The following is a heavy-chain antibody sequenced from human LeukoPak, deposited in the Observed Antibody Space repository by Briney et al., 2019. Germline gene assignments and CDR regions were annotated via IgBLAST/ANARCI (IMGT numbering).Heavy chain of an antibody. J-gene: IGHJ4*02. D-gene: IGHD6-19*01. CDR3: AKDGLAVASIDF. V-gene: IGHV3-23*01. CDR1: GFTFSSYD. Sequence: GGSLRLSCAASGFTFSSYDMSWVRQTPGKGLEWVSEISGSGGSTYYADSVKGRFAISRDNSKNTLYLQMSSLRVDDTAVYYCAKDGLAVASIDFWGQGTLVTVSS. CDR2: ISGSGGST.